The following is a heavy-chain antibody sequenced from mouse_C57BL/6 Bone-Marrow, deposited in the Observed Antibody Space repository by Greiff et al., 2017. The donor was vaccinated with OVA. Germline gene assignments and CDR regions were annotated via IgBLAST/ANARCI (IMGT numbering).Heavy chain of an antibody. J-gene: IGHJ4*01. CDR2: LFPASGST. D-gene: IGHD2-4*01. V-gene: IGHV1-56*01. CDR3: ARVDYDYDVAMDY. CDR1: GYTFPSHW. Sequence: VQLQQSGPELVRPGASVKISCKAPGYTFPSHWMQWVRQRPGQGLEWIGELFPASGSTYYNEKFKGKATLTVDTSTSTAYMQLSSLTSEDSAVYFCARVDYDYDVAMDYWGQGTSVTVSS.